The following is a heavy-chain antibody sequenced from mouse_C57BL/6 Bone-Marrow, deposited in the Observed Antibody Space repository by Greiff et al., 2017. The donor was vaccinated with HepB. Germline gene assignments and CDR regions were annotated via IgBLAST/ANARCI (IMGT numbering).Heavy chain of an antibody. CDR1: GYTFTSYG. V-gene: IGHV1-81*01. CDR2: IYPRSGNT. D-gene: IGHD3-1*01. J-gene: IGHJ2*01. CDR3: ARRAPEYYFDY. Sequence: QVQLKESGAELARPGASVKLSCKASGYTFTSYGISWVKQRTGQGLEWIGEIYPRSGNTNNNEKFKGKATLTADKSSSTAYMELRSLTSEDSAVYFCARRAPEYYFDYWGQGTTLTVSS.